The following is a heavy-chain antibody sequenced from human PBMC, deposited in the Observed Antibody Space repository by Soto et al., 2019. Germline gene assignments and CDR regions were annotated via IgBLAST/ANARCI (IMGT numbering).Heavy chain of an antibody. CDR1: GGTLTDFA. CDR2: IVPIFGTS. J-gene: IGHJ6*02. D-gene: IGHD2-15*01. V-gene: IGHV1-69*01. CDR3: ASRACGSICHCPSNYHFYGLDV. Sequence: QVQLVQSGAEVKKPGSSVKVSCKASGGTLTDFAISWVRQAPGQGLECMVGIVPIFGTSKYAKHFRGRVSITADESTTIGYMELTTLTSEYSAVYYCASRACGSICHCPSNYHFYGLDVWCQGTTFPGSS.